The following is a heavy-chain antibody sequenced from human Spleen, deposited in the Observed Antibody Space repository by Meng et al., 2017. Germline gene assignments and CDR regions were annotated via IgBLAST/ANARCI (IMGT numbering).Heavy chain of an antibody. J-gene: IGHJ4*02. Sequence: QGQLQQWGAGLLKPSVTLSLPCAVYGGSFSGYYWSWIRQPPGKGLEWIGEINHSGSTSYNPSLKSRVTISVDTSKNQFSLKLSSVTAADTAVYYCARGPADIVVVVAATLPDYWGQGTLVTVSS. CDR1: GGSFSGYY. D-gene: IGHD2-15*01. CDR3: ARGPADIVVVVAATLPDY. CDR2: INHSGST. V-gene: IGHV4-34*01.